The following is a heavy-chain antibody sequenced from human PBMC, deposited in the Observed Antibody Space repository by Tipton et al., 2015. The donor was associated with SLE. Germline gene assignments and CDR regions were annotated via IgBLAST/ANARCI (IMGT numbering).Heavy chain of an antibody. CDR1: GFAFRSYA. CDR2: ITGSGGST. Sequence: SLRLSCAASGFAFRSYALSWVRQVPGKGLEWVSTITGSGGSTYYADSMQGRFTISRDNSKNTLFLQMNSLRAEDTAVYYCAKDYDFWSGYYRWFFDSWGQGILVTVSS. CDR3: AKDYDFWSGYYRWFFDS. J-gene: IGHJ4*02. V-gene: IGHV3-23*01. D-gene: IGHD3-3*01.